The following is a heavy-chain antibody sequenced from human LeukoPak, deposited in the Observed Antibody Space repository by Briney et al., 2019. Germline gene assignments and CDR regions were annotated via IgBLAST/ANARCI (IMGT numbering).Heavy chain of an antibody. Sequence: ASVKVSCKASGYIFSDHGIAWVRQAPGQGPEWMGWISGYDGNKKYAQKFQGRVTMTTDTSTSTSYMEVGSLRSDDTAVYYCARGWGSYFDSWGRGTLVTVSS. D-gene: IGHD3-16*01. CDR1: GYIFSDHG. J-gene: IGHJ4*02. CDR3: ARGWGSYFDS. V-gene: IGHV1-18*01. CDR2: ISGYDGNK.